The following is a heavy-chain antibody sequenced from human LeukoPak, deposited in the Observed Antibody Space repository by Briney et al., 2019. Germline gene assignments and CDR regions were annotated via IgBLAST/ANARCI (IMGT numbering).Heavy chain of an antibody. J-gene: IGHJ5*02. Sequence: ASVKVSCKASGYTFTSYDINWVRQATGQGLEWMGWMNPNSGNTGYAQKFQGRVTITRNTSISTAYMELSSLRSEDTAVYSCARAQVPAAYLRTNWFDPWGQGTLVTVSS. CDR3: ARAQVPAAYLRTNWFDP. V-gene: IGHV1-8*03. CDR2: MNPNSGNT. CDR1: GYTFTSYD. D-gene: IGHD2-2*01.